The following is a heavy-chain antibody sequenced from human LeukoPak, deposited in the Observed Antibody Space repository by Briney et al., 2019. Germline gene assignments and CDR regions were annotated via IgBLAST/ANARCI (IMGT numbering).Heavy chain of an antibody. V-gene: IGHV3-33*01. Sequence: GGSLRLSCAASGFTFSSYGMHWVRQAPGKRLEWVAVIWYDGSNKYYADSVKGRFTISRDNSKNTLYLQMNSLRAEDTAVYYCARSQWELDAGSDYWGQGTLVTVSS. CDR2: IWYDGSNK. J-gene: IGHJ4*02. CDR1: GFTFSSYG. D-gene: IGHD1-26*01. CDR3: ARSQWELDAGSDY.